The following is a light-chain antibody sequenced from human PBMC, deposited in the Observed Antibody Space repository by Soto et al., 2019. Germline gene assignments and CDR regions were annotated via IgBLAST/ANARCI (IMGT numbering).Light chain of an antibody. CDR1: QSISNY. CDR2: DAS. J-gene: IGKJ4*01. Sequence: EIVLTQSPATLSLSPGERATLSCRASQSISNYLVWYQQKPGQAPRLLIYDASNRATGIPARFSGSGSGTDFTLTISSRESADFAIYYCQQRSKWPPLTFGGGTKVEFK. V-gene: IGKV3-11*01. CDR3: QQRSKWPPLT.